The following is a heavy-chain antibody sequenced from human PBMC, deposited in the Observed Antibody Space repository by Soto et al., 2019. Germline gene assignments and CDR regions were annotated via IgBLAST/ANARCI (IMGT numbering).Heavy chain of an antibody. CDR3: ARTDCSSSDCPRDLVGAVTMDY. V-gene: IGHV3-33*01. CDR2: VWYDGTDK. Sequence: GGAPRTSCAASWFPLRSYVMHRVRQGPGKGAGRGAVVWYDGTDKNYADSVKGRFTISRDNSKSTLYLQMDHLRVEDTGVYHCARTDCSSSDCPRDLVGAVTMDYWGQGTPVTVSS. CDR1: WFPLRSYV. D-gene: IGHD2-2*01. J-gene: IGHJ4*02.